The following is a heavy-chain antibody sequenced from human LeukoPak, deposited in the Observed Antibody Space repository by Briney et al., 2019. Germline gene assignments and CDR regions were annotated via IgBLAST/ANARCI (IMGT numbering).Heavy chain of an antibody. D-gene: IGHD2-15*01. CDR3: ASGATGYCSGGNCYGLSF. CDR1: GFAFNSYG. Sequence: GGSLRLSCAASGFAFNSYGMHWVRQAPGKGLEGVAVIWFDGSNKYYADSVKGRFTISRDNSENTLYLQTNSLRAEDTAVYYCASGATGYCSGGNCYGLSFWGQGTLVTVSS. V-gene: IGHV3-33*01. CDR2: IWFDGSNK. J-gene: IGHJ4*02.